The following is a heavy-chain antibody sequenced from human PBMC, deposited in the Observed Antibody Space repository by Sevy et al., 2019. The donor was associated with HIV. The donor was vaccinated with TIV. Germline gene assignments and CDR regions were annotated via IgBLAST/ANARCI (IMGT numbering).Heavy chain of an antibody. J-gene: IGHJ3*02. D-gene: IGHD3-3*01. V-gene: IGHV3-48*03. Sequence: GGSLRLSCAASGFTFSSYEMNWVRQAPGKGLEWVSYISSSGSTIYYEDSVKGRFTISRDNAKNSLYLQMNSLRAEDTAVYYCARWPAKYYENAFDIWGQGTMVTVSS. CDR1: GFTFSSYE. CDR2: ISSSGSTI. CDR3: ARWPAKYYENAFDI.